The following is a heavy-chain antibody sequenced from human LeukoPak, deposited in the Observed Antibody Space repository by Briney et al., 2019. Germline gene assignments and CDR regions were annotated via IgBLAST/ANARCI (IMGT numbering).Heavy chain of an antibody. J-gene: IGHJ4*02. CDR1: GFAFSDYY. Sequence: GGSLRLSCAASGFAFSDYYMSWIRQAPGKGLDRIAYIYSSGTTIYYADSVKGRFTISRDNAKNSLSLEMTTLRAEDSAVYYCAGHGSGSDYWGQGTPVTVSS. CDR2: IYSSGTTI. V-gene: IGHV3-11*01. CDR3: AGHGSGSDY. D-gene: IGHD3-10*01.